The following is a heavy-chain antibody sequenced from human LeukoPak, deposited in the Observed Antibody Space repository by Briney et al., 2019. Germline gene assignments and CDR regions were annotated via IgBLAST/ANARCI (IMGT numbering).Heavy chain of an antibody. V-gene: IGHV3-30*03. CDR2: ISYDGSHK. CDR1: GFTFSSYG. Sequence: PGRSLRLSCAASGFTFSSYGMLWVRQAPGKGLEWVAVISYDGSHKYYADSVKGRFTISRDNTKNTLYLQMNSLRCEDTAVYYCARTVWSGYWGCDYWGQGTLVTVSS. CDR3: ARTVWSGYWGCDY. D-gene: IGHD3-3*01. J-gene: IGHJ4*02.